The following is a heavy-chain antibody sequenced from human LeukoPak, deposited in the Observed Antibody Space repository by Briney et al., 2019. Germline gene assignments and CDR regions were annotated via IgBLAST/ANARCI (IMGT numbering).Heavy chain of an antibody. D-gene: IGHD6-13*01. CDR2: ISSSHTYI. CDR1: GLTFSDYS. V-gene: IGHV3-21*01. CDR3: ARGGYSSSWLYAFDI. J-gene: IGHJ3*02. Sequence: PGGSLRLSCTASGLTFSDYSMNWVRQAPGKGLEWVSYISSSHTYIYYADSVKGRFTISRDNAKNSLYLQMNSLRAEDTALYYCARGGYSSSWLYAFDIWGQGTMVTVSS.